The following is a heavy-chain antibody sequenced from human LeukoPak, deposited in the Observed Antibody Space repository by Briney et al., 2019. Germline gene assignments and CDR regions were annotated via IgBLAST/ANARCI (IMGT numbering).Heavy chain of an antibody. CDR2: ISHDGSNQ. J-gene: IGHJ4*02. D-gene: IGHD2-21*02. CDR3: ARQGDTGSWYFDY. CDR1: GFTFTYYA. Sequence: PGRSLRLSCAVSGFTFTYYAMHWARQAPGKGLEWVAVISHDGSNQQYADSVKGQVTISRDNSKSTLYLQMDSLRAGDTAVYYCARQGDTGSWYFDYWGQGTLVTVSS. V-gene: IGHV3-30-3*01.